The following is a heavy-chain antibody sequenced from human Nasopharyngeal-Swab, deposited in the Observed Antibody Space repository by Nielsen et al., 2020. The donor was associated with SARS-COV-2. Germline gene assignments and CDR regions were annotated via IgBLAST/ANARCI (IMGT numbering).Heavy chain of an antibody. V-gene: IGHV3-15*01. CDR3: TTGYCSSTGCYHGDYYYYMDV. Sequence: GGSLRLSCAASGFTFSNAWMSWVRQAPGKGLEWVGRIKSKTDGGTTDYAAPVKGRFTISRDDSKNTLYLQMNSLKTEDTAVYYCTTGYCSSTGCYHGDYYYYMDVWGKGTTVTVSS. CDR1: GFTFSNAW. J-gene: IGHJ6*03. CDR2: IKSKTDGGTT. D-gene: IGHD2-2*01.